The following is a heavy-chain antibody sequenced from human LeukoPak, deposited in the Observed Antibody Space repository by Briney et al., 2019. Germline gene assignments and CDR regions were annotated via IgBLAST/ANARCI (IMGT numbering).Heavy chain of an antibody. CDR2: MYPGDSDT. CDR3: ARRSSGGKEFDF. CDR1: GYSFTSYW. V-gene: IGHV5-51*01. J-gene: IGHJ4*02. D-gene: IGHD6-19*01. Sequence: PGESLKISCKGSGYSFTSYWIAWVRQVPGKGLEWMGIMYPGDSDTRYSPSFQGQVTISADKSISTAFLQWSSLKASDTAMYYCARRSSGGKEFDFWGQGTLATVSS.